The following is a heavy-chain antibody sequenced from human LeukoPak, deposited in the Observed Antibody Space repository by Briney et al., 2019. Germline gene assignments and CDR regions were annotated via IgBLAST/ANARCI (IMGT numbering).Heavy chain of an antibody. CDR2: ISSSSYYI. J-gene: IGHJ3*02. CDR3: ARQEMVSDAFDI. CDR1: GFTFSSYS. Sequence: PGGSLRLSCAASGFTFSSYSMTWVRQAPGKGLEWVSSISSSSYYIYYADSVKGRFTISRDNAKNSLYLEMNSLRTEDTAVYYCARQEMVSDAFDIWGQGTMVTVSS. V-gene: IGHV3-21*01. D-gene: IGHD2-8*01.